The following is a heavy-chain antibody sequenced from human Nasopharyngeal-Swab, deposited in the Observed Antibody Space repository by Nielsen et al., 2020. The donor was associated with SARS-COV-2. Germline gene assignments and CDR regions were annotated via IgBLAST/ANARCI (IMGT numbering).Heavy chain of an antibody. V-gene: IGHV3-33*01. J-gene: IGHJ4*02. Sequence: GESLKISCAASGFTFSSYGMHWVRQAPGKGLEWVAVIWYDGSNKYYADSVKGRFTTSRDNSKNTLYLQMNSLRAEDTAVYYCARGAHLADYWGQGTLVTVSS. CDR2: IWYDGSNK. D-gene: IGHD3-16*01. CDR1: GFTFSSYG. CDR3: ARGAHLADY.